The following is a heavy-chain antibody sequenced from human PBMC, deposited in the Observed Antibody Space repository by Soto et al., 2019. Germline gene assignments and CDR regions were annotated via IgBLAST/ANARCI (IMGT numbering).Heavy chain of an antibody. Sequence: GGSLRLSCAASGFTFSDYYMSWIRQAPGKGLEWVSYIRSGGSTIYYADFVKGRFTISRDNAKNSLYLQMNSLRAEDTAVYYCARLVDYDFWSGYYSSLDYWGQGTLVTVSS. V-gene: IGHV3-11*01. CDR1: GFTFSDYY. CDR3: ARLVDYDFWSGYYSSLDY. D-gene: IGHD3-3*01. J-gene: IGHJ4*02. CDR2: IRSGGSTI.